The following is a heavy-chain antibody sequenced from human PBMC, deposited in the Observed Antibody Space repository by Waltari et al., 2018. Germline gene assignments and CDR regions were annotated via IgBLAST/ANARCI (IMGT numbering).Heavy chain of an antibody. Sequence: EVQLVESGGGLVQTGGSLRLSCGGTGLALSRFWMSWVRQAPGKGLDWVANMNRDGSETYYVDSVKGRFTISRDNAKNSLYLEMNTLRVEDTAIYYCARLSSSWNEKGAFDIWGQGTMVTVSS. CDR1: GLALSRFW. V-gene: IGHV3-7*01. J-gene: IGHJ3*02. CDR2: MNRDGSET. CDR3: ARLSSSWNEKGAFDI. D-gene: IGHD6-13*01.